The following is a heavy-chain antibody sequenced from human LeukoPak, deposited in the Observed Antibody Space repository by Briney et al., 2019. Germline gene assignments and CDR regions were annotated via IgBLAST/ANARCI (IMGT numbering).Heavy chain of an antibody. CDR3: ARSTYQLLPTHFDY. V-gene: IGHV3-11*01. J-gene: IGHJ4*02. CDR2: ISSSFSSGSTI. Sequence: GGSLRLSCAASGFTFSDYYMSWIRQAPGKGLEWVSYISSSFSSGSTIDYADSVKGRCTISRDNAKHPLYLQMNSLRAEDPALYYCARSTYQLLPTHFDYWGQGTPVPVSS. CDR1: GFTFSDYY. D-gene: IGHD2-2*01.